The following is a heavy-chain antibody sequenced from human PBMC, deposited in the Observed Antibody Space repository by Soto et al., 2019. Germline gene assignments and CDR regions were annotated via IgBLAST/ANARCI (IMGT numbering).Heavy chain of an antibody. CDR2: IIPIFGTA. Sequence: SVKVSCKASGGTFSSYAISWVRQAPGQGLEWMGGIIPIFGTANYAQKFQGRVTITADESTSTAYMELSSLRSEDTAVYYCASGYCGGDCYSYYYYGMDVWGQGTTVTVSS. CDR1: GGTFSSYA. CDR3: ASGYCGGDCYSYYYYGMDV. D-gene: IGHD2-21*02. J-gene: IGHJ6*02. V-gene: IGHV1-69*13.